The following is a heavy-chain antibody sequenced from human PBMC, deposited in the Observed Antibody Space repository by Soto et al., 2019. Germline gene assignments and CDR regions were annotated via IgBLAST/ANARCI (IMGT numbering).Heavy chain of an antibody. J-gene: IGHJ6*02. Sequence: EVQLVESGGGLVQPGGSLRLSCAASGFTFSNYDMHWVRQATGKGLEWVSAIHAAGDTYYPGSVKGRFTVSRDIAKNSVFIQMNSLRDGDTAVYFCARGRGSSSICYFDLHGMDVWGQGTTVNVSS. CDR1: GFTFSNYD. CDR2: IHAAGDT. D-gene: IGHD2-2*01. V-gene: IGHV3-13*04. CDR3: ARGRGSSSICYFDLHGMDV.